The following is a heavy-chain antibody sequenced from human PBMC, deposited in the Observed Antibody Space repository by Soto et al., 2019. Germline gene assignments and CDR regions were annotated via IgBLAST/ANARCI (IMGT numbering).Heavy chain of an antibody. CDR3: ARNEVVVVPADRVFYYYGMDV. Sequence: GASVKVSCKASGYTFTGYYMHWVRQAPGQGLEWMGWINPNSGGTNYAQKLQGRVTMTRDTSISTAYMELSRLRSDDTAVYYCARNEVVVVPADRVFYYYGMDVWGQGTTVTVSS. V-gene: IGHV1-2*02. CDR2: INPNSGGT. CDR1: GYTFTGYY. D-gene: IGHD2-2*01. J-gene: IGHJ6*02.